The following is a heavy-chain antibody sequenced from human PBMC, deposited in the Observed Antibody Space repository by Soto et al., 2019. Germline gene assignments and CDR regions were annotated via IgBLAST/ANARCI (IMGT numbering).Heavy chain of an antibody. CDR1: GFTFSSYA. CDR3: AKGYPFSGARPLDY. D-gene: IGHD6-6*01. CDR2: ISGSGGST. Sequence: GGSLRLSCAASGFTFSSYAMSWVRQAPGKGLEWVSAISGSGGSTYYADSVKGRFTISRDNAKNTLYLQLNSLRAEDTAVYYCAKGYPFSGARPLDYWGKGTLVTVSS. J-gene: IGHJ4*02. V-gene: IGHV3-23*01.